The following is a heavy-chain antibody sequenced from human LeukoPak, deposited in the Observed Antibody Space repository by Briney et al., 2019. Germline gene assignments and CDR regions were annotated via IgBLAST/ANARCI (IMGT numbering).Heavy chain of an antibody. V-gene: IGHV3-15*01. CDR2: IKSKTDGGTT. Sequence: GGSLRLSCAASGFTFSSYGMHWVRQAPGKGLEWVGRIKSKTDGGTTDYAAPVKGRFTISRDDSKNTLYLQMNSLKTEDTAVYYCTTGSDFWSGGSFDYWGQGTLVTVSS. D-gene: IGHD3-3*01. CDR1: GFTFSSYG. CDR3: TTGSDFWSGGSFDY. J-gene: IGHJ4*02.